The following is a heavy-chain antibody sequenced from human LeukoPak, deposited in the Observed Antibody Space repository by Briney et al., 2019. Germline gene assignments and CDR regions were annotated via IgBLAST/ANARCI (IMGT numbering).Heavy chain of an antibody. Sequence: VQPGGSLSLSCVPSGFTDNRNVMSWVRPATGKGLEWVSLIYSDDRAFYADSVKGRFTISRNKSRNTLFLQMSSLKPEDTAIYYCARDLAGFEEPRYYYYMDVWGKGTTVTVSS. CDR1: GFTDNRNV. CDR2: IYSDDRA. CDR3: ARDLAGFEEPRYYYYMDV. V-gene: IGHV3-66*01. D-gene: IGHD3-9*01. J-gene: IGHJ6*03.